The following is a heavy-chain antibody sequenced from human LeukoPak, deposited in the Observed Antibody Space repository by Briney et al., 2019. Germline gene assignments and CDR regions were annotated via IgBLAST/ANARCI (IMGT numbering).Heavy chain of an antibody. CDR3: AKGGTGYCSSTSCLIFDYYYYGMDV. D-gene: IGHD2-2*01. Sequence: GGSLRLSCAASGFTFSSYAMSWVRQAPGKGLEWVSAISGSGGSTYYADSVKGRFTISRDNSKNTLYLQMNSLRAEDTAVYYCAKGGTGYCSSTSCLIFDYYYYGMDVGGKGTTVTVSS. CDR1: GFTFSSYA. V-gene: IGHV3-23*01. CDR2: ISGSGGST. J-gene: IGHJ6*04.